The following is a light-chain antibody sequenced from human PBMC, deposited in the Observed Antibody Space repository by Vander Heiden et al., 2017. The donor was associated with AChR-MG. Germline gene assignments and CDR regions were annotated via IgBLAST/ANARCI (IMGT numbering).Light chain of an antibody. CDR1: QSIDRW. Sequence: DIQMTLPPPTLSASVRDRPTITCRASQSIDRWMAWFQQKPGKAPKLLIFDASTLESGVPPRFSGSGSGTDFTLTINSLQPDDFATYYCQQSSSWWTFGQGTTVE. CDR2: DAS. V-gene: IGKV1-5*01. J-gene: IGKJ1*01. CDR3: QQSSSWWT.